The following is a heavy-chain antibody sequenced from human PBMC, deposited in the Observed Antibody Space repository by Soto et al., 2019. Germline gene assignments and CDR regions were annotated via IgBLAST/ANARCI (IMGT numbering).Heavy chain of an antibody. Sequence: EVQLLESGGGLVQPGGSLRLSCAASGFTFRSYAMSWVRQAPGKGLEWVSGISGNGDSTYYADSVKGRFTISRDNSKNMLYLQMNSLRAEDTAVYYCAKERICMVRGVLMANDYWGQGTLVTVSS. J-gene: IGHJ4*02. CDR2: ISGNGDST. CDR1: GFTFRSYA. D-gene: IGHD3-10*01. V-gene: IGHV3-23*01. CDR3: AKERICMVRGVLMANDY.